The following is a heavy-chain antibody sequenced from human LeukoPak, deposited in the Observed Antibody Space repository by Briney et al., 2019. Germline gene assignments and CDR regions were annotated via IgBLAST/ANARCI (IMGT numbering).Heavy chain of an antibody. CDR2: ISYDGSNK. J-gene: IGHJ4*02. CDR1: GFTFSSYG. V-gene: IGHV3-30*03. D-gene: IGHD3-10*01. CDR3: ARGGFSTEEFDH. Sequence: PGGSLRLSCAASGFTFSSYGMHWVRQAPGKGLEWVAVISYDGSNKYYADSVKGRFTISRDNSKNTLYLQMNRLTSDDTAVYYCARGGFSTEEFDHWGQGTLVTVSS.